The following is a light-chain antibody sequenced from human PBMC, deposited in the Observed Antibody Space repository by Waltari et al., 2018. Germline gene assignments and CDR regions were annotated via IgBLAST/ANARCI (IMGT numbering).Light chain of an antibody. Sequence: NFMLTQPHSVSESPGQTVTISCTRNSGSIASNSVQWFQQRPGSAPITRIFEDKERLSGVPDRFSGSIDSSSNSASLPIAGLKTEDEADYYCQSYDATNHWVFGGGTKLTVL. CDR1: SGSIASNS. CDR2: EDK. V-gene: IGLV6-57*04. J-gene: IGLJ3*02. CDR3: QSYDATNHWV.